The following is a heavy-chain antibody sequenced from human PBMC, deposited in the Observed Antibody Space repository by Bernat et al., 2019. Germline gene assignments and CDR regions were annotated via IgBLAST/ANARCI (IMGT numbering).Heavy chain of an antibody. J-gene: IGHJ4*02. CDR3: ARDGERYSGRYWRGYFDY. CDR2: IYYSGST. Sequence: QLQLQESGPGLVKPSETLSLTCTVSGGSISSSSYYWGWIRQPPGKGLEWIGSIYYSGSTYYNPSLKSRVTISVDTSKNQFSLKLCSVTAADTAVYYWARDGERYSGRYWRGYFDYGGQGTLVTVSS. CDR1: GGSISSSSYY. D-gene: IGHD1-26*01. V-gene: IGHV4-39*02.